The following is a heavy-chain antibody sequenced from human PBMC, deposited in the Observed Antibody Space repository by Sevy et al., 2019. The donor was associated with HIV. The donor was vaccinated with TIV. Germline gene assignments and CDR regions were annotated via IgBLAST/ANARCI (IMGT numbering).Heavy chain of an antibody. CDR3: AKGDLTYYYGSGSYYKVSYYYMDV. Sequence: GGSLRLSCAASGLTFSSYAMSWVRQAPGKGLEWVSPISGSGGSTYYADSVKGRFTISRDNSKNTLYLQMNSLRAEDTAVYYCAKGDLTYYYGSGSYYKVSYYYMDVWGKGTTVTVSS. V-gene: IGHV3-23*01. CDR1: GLTFSSYA. D-gene: IGHD3-10*01. J-gene: IGHJ6*03. CDR2: ISGSGGST.